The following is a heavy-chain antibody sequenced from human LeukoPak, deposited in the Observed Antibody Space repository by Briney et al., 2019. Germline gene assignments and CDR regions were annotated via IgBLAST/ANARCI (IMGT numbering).Heavy chain of an antibody. Sequence: SETLSLTCTVSGGSISSGNYYWSWIRQSPGKGLEWIGYIYYSGSVFYNPSLESRIIISLDTSKNQFSLKVTSLTAADSAVYYCARKTRTWSNWFDPWGQGTLVTVSS. V-gene: IGHV4-30-4*01. CDR3: ARKTRTWSNWFDP. CDR1: GGSISSGNYY. CDR2: IYYSGSV. J-gene: IGHJ5*02. D-gene: IGHD1-14*01.